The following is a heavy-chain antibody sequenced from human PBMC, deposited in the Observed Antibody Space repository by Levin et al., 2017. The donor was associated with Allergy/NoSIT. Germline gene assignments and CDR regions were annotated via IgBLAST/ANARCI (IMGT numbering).Heavy chain of an antibody. J-gene: IGHJ4*02. CDR2: IYTSGST. V-gene: IGHV4-4*07. D-gene: IGHD6-19*01. CDR3: ARAVGSGWYAEDYFDY. CDR1: GGSISSYY. Sequence: GSLRLSCTVSGGSISSYYWSWIRQPAGKGLEWIGRIYTSGSTNYNPSLKSRVTMSVDTSKNQFSLKLSSVTAADTAVYYCARAVGSGWYAEDYFDYWGQGTLVTVSS.